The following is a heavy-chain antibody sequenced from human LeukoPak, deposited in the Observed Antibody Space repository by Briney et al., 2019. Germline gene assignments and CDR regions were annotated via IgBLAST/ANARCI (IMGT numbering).Heavy chain of an antibody. J-gene: IGHJ4*02. V-gene: IGHV4-31*03. Sequence: SETLSLTCTVSGGSISSGGYYWSWIRQHPGKGLEWIVYIYYSGSTYYNPSLKSRVTISVDTSKNQFSLKLSSVTAADTAVYYCARVRIEMATIVYYFDYWGQGTLVTVSS. CDR2: IYYSGST. CDR3: ARVRIEMATIVYYFDY. D-gene: IGHD5-24*01. CDR1: GGSISSGGYY.